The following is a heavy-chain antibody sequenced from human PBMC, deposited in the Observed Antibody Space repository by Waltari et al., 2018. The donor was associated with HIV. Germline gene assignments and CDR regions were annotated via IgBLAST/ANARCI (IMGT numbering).Heavy chain of an antibody. V-gene: IGHV3-23*01. D-gene: IGHD1-26*01. Sequence: EVQLLESGGRLVQPGESLRLSCAASGFTFSTRAMSGIRQAPGKGLEWVSSITSSSSNTYYADSVKGRFTISRDNSKNTLFLQMNSLRAEDTAIYYCARDNSGTYYGQGTLVTVSS. CDR2: ITSSSSNT. CDR1: GFTFSTRA. CDR3: ARDNSGTY. J-gene: IGHJ4*02.